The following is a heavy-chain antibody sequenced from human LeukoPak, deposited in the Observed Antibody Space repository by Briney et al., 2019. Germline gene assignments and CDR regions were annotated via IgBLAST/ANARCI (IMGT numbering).Heavy chain of an antibody. CDR3: ARGFVRFLEDRHYYYYGMDV. V-gene: IGHV4-34*01. Sequence: SETLSLTCAVYGGSFSGYYWSWIRQPPGKGLEWIGEINHSGSTNYNPSLKSRVTISVDTSKNQFSLKLSSVTAADTAVYYCARGFVRFLEDRHYYYYGMDVWGQGTTVTVSS. D-gene: IGHD3-3*01. CDR2: INHSGST. J-gene: IGHJ6*02. CDR1: GGSFSGYY.